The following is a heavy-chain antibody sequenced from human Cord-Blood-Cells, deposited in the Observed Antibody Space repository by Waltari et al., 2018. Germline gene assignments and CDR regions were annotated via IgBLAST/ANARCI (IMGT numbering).Heavy chain of an antibody. V-gene: IGHV1-2*02. CDR3: ARDYEGYYFDY. Sequence: QVQLVQSGAEVKKPGASVKVSCKASGYTFTGYYMHWVRQAPGEGLEGMGCINPNSGGRNYAQKFQGRVTMTRDTSISTAYMELSRLRSDDTAVYYCARDYEGYYFDYWGQGTLVTVSS. CDR2: INPNSGGR. J-gene: IGHJ4*02. CDR1: GYTFTGYY. D-gene: IGHD3-3*01.